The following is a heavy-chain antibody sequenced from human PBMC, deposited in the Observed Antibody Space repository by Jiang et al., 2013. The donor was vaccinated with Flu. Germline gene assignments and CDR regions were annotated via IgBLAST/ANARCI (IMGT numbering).Heavy chain of an antibody. D-gene: IGHD6-6*01. Sequence: RSLRLSCAASGFTFSSYAMHWVRQAPDKGLEWVAVISYDGSNKYYADSVKGRFTISRDNSKNTLYLQMNSLRAEDTAVYYCARGLEQLALDYWGQGTLVTVSS. CDR3: ARGLEQLALDY. CDR2: ISYDGSNK. CDR1: GFTFSSYA. J-gene: IGHJ4*02. V-gene: IGHV3-30-3*01.